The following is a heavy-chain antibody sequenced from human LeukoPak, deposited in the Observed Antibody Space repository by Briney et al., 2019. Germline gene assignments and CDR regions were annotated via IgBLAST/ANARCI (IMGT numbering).Heavy chain of an antibody. D-gene: IGHD6-13*01. Sequence: ASVKVSCKASRYTFTGDYMHWVRQAPGQGLEWMGWIDPNSGGTNYAQKFQGRVTMTRDTSISTAYMELSRLRSDDTAVYYCAKRARIAAAGTVGNNWFDPWGQGTLVTVSS. J-gene: IGHJ5*02. CDR2: IDPNSGGT. V-gene: IGHV1-2*02. CDR1: RYTFTGDY. CDR3: AKRARIAAAGTVGNNWFDP.